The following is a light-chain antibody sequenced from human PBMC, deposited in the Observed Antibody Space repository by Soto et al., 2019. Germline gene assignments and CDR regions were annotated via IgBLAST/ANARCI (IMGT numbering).Light chain of an antibody. CDR2: DAS. V-gene: IGKV1-5*01. Sequence: DIQMTQSPSTLSASVGDRVTITCRSSQSIIIWLAWYQQKAGKAPKLLIYDASTLENRVPLRFSGSGSGTVFALAIGVLQPDDFASSWCRQYHTYSYTFGQGPKLEIK. J-gene: IGKJ2*01. CDR3: RQYHTYSYT. CDR1: QSIIIW.